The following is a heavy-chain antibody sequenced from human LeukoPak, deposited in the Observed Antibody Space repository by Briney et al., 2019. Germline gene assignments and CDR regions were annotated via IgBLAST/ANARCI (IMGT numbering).Heavy chain of an antibody. J-gene: IGHJ4*02. D-gene: IGHD6-13*01. CDR3: AKSGIAAAGQRGDFDY. Sequence: GGSLRLSCAASGFTFSSYAMHWVRQAPGKGLEWVAVISYDGSNKYYADSVKGRFTISRDNSKNTVYLQMSSLRGEDTAVYYCAKSGIAAAGQRGDFDYWGQGTLVTVSS. CDR2: ISYDGSNK. CDR1: GFTFSSYA. V-gene: IGHV3-30*04.